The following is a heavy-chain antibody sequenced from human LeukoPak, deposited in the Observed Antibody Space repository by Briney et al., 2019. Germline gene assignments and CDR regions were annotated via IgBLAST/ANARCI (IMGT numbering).Heavy chain of an antibody. CDR1: GFTLSNYW. D-gene: IGHD3-10*01. Sequence: GGSLRLACAASGFTLSNYWMHWVRQAPGKGLVWVSHINGDGSGTNYADSVKGRFTISRDNAKNSLYLQMNSLRAEDTAVYYCAKDLLLPMVRGPIEGYYYYCYMDVWGKGTTVTISS. CDR3: AKDLLLPMVRGPIEGYYYYCYMDV. J-gene: IGHJ6*03. V-gene: IGHV3-74*01. CDR2: INGDGSGT.